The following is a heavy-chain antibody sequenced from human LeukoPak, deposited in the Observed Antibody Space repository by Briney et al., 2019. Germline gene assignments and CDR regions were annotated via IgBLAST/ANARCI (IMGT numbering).Heavy chain of an antibody. Sequence: GGSLRLSCAASGFTFSSYAMSWVRQAPGKGLGWVSAISGSGGSTYYADSVRGRFTISRDNSKNTLYLQMNSLRAEDTAVYYCAKGFDSSSWYGTYYYYGMDVWGQGTTVTVSS. J-gene: IGHJ6*02. CDR2: ISGSGGST. CDR1: GFTFSSYA. V-gene: IGHV3-23*01. D-gene: IGHD6-13*01. CDR3: AKGFDSSSWYGTYYYYGMDV.